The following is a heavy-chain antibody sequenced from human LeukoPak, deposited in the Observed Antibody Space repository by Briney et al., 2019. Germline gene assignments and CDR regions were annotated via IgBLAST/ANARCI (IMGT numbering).Heavy chain of an antibody. Sequence: GGSLRLSCSASGFTFSSYAMHWVRQAPGKGLEYVSAINSDGSATYYADSVRGRFTISRDNFKNTLYLQMSSLRDEDTAVYYCVRPRETAAACEAFRYWGQGTPVTVSS. J-gene: IGHJ4*02. D-gene: IGHD6-25*01. CDR1: GFTFSSYA. CDR2: INSDGSAT. CDR3: VRPRETAAACEAFRY. V-gene: IGHV3-64D*06.